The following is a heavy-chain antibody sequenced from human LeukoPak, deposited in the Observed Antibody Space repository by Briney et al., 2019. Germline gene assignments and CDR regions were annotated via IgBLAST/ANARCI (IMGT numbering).Heavy chain of an antibody. CDR3: ARDAHIVRGVNPLDY. D-gene: IGHD3-10*01. V-gene: IGHV3-48*02. CDR2: VSYSSSTI. CDR1: GFTFSSYS. J-gene: IGHJ4*02. Sequence: GGSLRLSCAASGFTFSSYSMNWVRQAPGKGLEWISYVSYSSSTIYYADSVKGRFTISRDNAKNSLYLQTNSLRDEDTAVYYCARDAHIVRGVNPLDYWGQGTLVTVSS.